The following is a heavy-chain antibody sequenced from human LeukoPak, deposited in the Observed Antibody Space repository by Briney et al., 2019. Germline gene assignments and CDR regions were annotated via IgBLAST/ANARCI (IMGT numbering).Heavy chain of an antibody. V-gene: IGHV5-51*01. D-gene: IGHD3-10*01. CDR1: GYSFTSYW. Sequence: GESLKISCNGSGYSFTSYWIGWVRQMPGKGLEWMGIIYPGDSDTRYSPSFQGQVTISADKSISTAYLQWSSLKASDTAMYYCAREYYYGSGSSYNWFDPWGQGTLVTVSS. CDR2: IYPGDSDT. J-gene: IGHJ5*02. CDR3: AREYYYGSGSSYNWFDP.